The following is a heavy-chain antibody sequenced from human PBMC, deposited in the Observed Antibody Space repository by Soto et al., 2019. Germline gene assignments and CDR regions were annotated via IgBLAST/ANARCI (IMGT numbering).Heavy chain of an antibody. CDR3: ARGQWLLKYFDY. D-gene: IGHD6-19*01. Sequence: SLRLSCAASGFTFSSYGMHWVRQAPGKGLEWVAVIWYDGSNKYYADSVKGRFTISRDNSKNTLYLQMNSLRAEDTAVYYCARGQWLLKYFDYWGQGTLVTVSS. CDR2: IWYDGSNK. J-gene: IGHJ4*02. CDR1: GFTFSSYG. V-gene: IGHV3-33*01.